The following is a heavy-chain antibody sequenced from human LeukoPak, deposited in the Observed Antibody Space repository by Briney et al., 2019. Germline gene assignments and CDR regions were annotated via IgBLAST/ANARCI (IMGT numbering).Heavy chain of an antibody. Sequence: GGTLRLSCAASGFTFSAYHINWVRQAPGKGLEEISYISTTGTTIHYADSVKGRFAISRDNAKSSLYLQMNSLRDEDTAVYYCARVWQDYSGVDYWGQGTLVTVSS. CDR3: ARVWQDYSGVDY. J-gene: IGHJ4*02. CDR1: GFTFSAYH. V-gene: IGHV3-48*02. CDR2: ISTTGTTI. D-gene: IGHD2-21*01.